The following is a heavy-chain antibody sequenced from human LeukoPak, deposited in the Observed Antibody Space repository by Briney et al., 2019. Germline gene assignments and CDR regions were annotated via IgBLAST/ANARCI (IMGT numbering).Heavy chain of an antibody. J-gene: IGHJ4*02. Sequence: ASVKVSCKASGYTFTGCYMHWVRQAPGRGLEWMGWINPNSGGTNYAQKFQGRVTMTRDTSISTAYMELSRLRSDDTAVYYCARIQLWSNFDYWGQGTLVTVSS. D-gene: IGHD5-18*01. V-gene: IGHV1-2*02. CDR1: GYTFTGCY. CDR3: ARIQLWSNFDY. CDR2: INPNSGGT.